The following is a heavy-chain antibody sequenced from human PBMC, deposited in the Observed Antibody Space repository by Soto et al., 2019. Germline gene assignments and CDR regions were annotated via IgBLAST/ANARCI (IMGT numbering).Heavy chain of an antibody. D-gene: IGHD1-26*01. J-gene: IGHJ4*02. CDR3: ARDGVGTTTYFGYFDY. CDR2: TRHDGSNT. V-gene: IGHV3-33*01. Sequence: GGSLRLSCAASGFTFSGYGMHWIRQAPGKGLEWVAVTRHDGSNTYYADSVRGRFTISRDNSNKMLYLQMNSLRAEDTAVYYCARDGVGTTTYFGYFDYWGQGTLVTVSS. CDR1: GFTFSGYG.